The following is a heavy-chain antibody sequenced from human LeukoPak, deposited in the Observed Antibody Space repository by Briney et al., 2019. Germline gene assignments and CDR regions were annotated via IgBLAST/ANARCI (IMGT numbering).Heavy chain of an antibody. CDR2: IRDDGINK. D-gene: IGHD4/OR15-4a*01. Sequence: GGSLRLSCTASGFTFSNYGMHWVRQAPGKGLEWVAFIRDDGINKYYADSVKGRFTISRDNSKNTLYLQMNSLRAEDTAAYYCAKQGGSTMVYCMDVWGKGTTVTVSS. CDR3: AKQGGSTMVYCMDV. V-gene: IGHV3-30*02. J-gene: IGHJ6*03. CDR1: GFTFSNYG.